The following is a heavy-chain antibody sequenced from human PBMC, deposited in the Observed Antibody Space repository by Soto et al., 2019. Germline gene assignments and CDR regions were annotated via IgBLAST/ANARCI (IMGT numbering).Heavy chain of an antibody. CDR3: ARDTLMVYSDY. J-gene: IGHJ4*02. D-gene: IGHD2-8*01. CDR1: GYTFTSYG. V-gene: IGHV1-18*01. Sequence: QVQLVQSGAEVKKPGASVKVSCKASGYTFTSYGISWVRQAPGQGLEWMGWISAYNGNTNYAQKFQGRVTMTRDTSISTAYMELSRLRSDDTAVYYCARDTLMVYSDYWGQGTLVTVSS. CDR2: ISAYNGNT.